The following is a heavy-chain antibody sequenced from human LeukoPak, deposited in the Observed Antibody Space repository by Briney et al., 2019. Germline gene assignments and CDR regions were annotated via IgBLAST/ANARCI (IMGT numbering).Heavy chain of an antibody. Sequence: GGSLRLSCAASGFAFSTYEMNWVRQAPGKGLEWVSDISSSGSPIYYADSVKGRFTVSRDNAKNSLYLQMSSLRAEDTAVYYCARTMAFWGQGTLVAVSS. J-gene: IGHJ4*02. CDR1: GFAFSTYE. CDR3: ARTMAF. D-gene: IGHD5-24*01. CDR2: ISSSGSPI. V-gene: IGHV3-48*03.